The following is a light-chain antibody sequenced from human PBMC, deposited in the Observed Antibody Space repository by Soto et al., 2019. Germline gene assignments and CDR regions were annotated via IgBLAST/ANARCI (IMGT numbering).Light chain of an antibody. CDR3: QQYYDTPT. CDR2: WAS. J-gene: IGKJ1*01. CDR1: QSVLFNSNNKNY. V-gene: IGKV4-1*01. Sequence: DIVMTQSPDSLAVSLGERATINCKSSQSVLFNSNNKNYLAWYQQKPGQPPKLLIYWASTRESGVPDRFSGSGSGTDFTLTISSLQAEDVAVYYCQQYYDTPTFGQGTKVEIK.